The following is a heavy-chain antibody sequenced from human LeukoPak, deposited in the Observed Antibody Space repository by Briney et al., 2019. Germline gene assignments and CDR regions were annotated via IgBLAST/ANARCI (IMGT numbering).Heavy chain of an antibody. Sequence: GGSLRLSCAASGFTFSSYAMSWVRQAPGKGLEWVSAISGSGGSTYYADSVKGRFTISRDNSKNMLYLQMNSLRAEDTAAYYCARLTGSYLDYWGQGTVVTVSS. V-gene: IGHV3-23*01. CDR1: GFTFSSYA. CDR2: ISGSGGST. CDR3: ARLTGSYLDY. J-gene: IGHJ4*02. D-gene: IGHD7-27*01.